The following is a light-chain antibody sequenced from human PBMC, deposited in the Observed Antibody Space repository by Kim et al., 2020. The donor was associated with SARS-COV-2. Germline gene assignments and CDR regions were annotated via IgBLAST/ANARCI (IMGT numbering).Light chain of an antibody. CDR3: SSYSSSTVVL. J-gene: IGLJ2*01. Sequence: GQSITISCAGTSNDVGGFDYVSWYQQHPGKAPKLMSYDVFTRPSGVPYRFSASESGNTASLTISGLHAEDEANYYCSSYSSSTVVLFGGGTQLTVL. V-gene: IGLV2-14*03. CDR1: SNDVGGFDY. CDR2: DVF.